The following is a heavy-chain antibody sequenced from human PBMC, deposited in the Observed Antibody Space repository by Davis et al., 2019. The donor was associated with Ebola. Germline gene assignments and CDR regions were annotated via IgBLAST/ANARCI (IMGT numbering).Heavy chain of an antibody. CDR1: GYSFTDDG. CDR2: ISAYNGNT. CDR3: ARVGYYYDSIDY. J-gene: IGHJ4*02. Sequence: ASVKVSCKASGYSFTDDGISWVRQAPGQGLEWMGWISAYNGNTNYAQKLQGRVTMTTDTSTSTAYMELRSLRSDDTAVYYCARVGYYYDSIDYWGQGTLVTVSS. D-gene: IGHD3-22*01. V-gene: IGHV1-18*01.